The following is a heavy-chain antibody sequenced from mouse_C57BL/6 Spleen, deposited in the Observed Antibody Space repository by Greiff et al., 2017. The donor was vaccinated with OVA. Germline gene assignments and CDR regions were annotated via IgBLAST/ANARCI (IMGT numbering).Heavy chain of an antibody. V-gene: IGHV1-80*01. J-gene: IGHJ3*01. CDR1: GYAFSSYW. Sequence: VQLQESGAELVKPGASVKISCKASGYAFSSYWMNWVKQRPGKGLEWIGQIYPGDGDTNYNGKFKGKATLTADKSSSTAYMQLSSLTSEDSAVYFCARTSGSSSWFAYWGQGTLVTVSA. D-gene: IGHD1-1*01. CDR3: ARTSGSSSWFAY. CDR2: IYPGDGDT.